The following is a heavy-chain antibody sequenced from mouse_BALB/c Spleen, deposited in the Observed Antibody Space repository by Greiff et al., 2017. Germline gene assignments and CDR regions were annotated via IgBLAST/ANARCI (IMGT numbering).Heavy chain of an antibody. Sequence: EVKLVESGGGLVQPGGSLRLSCATSGFTFTDYYMSWVRQPPGKALEWLGFIRNKANGYTTEYSASVKGRFTISRDNSQSILYLQMNTLRAEDSATYYCARDPGYSYAMDYWGQGTSVTVSS. V-gene: IGHV7-3*02. CDR1: GFTFTDYY. CDR2: IRNKANGYTT. CDR3: ARDPGYSYAMDY. J-gene: IGHJ4*01. D-gene: IGHD2-3*01.